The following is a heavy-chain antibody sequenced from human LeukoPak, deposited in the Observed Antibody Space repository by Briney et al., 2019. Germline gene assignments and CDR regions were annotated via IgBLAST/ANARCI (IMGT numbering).Heavy chain of an antibody. J-gene: IGHJ4*02. V-gene: IGHV3-33*01. CDR1: GFTFSNHG. Sequence: GGSLRLSCAASGFTFSNHGMHWVRQAPGKGLEWIAVIWYDGGNKYYADSVKGRFTISRDNSKNTLYLQMNSLRAEDTAVYYCARESVKSAAEVYFDYWGQGTLVTVSS. CDR3: ARESVKSAAEVYFDY. CDR2: IWYDGGNK. D-gene: IGHD6-13*01.